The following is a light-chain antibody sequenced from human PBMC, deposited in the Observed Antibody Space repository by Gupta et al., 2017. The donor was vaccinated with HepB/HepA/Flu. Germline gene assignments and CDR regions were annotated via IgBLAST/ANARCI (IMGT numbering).Light chain of an antibody. V-gene: IGLV1-51*02. J-gene: IGLJ3*02. CDR1: SSNFENKY. Sequence: QSVLTQPPSVSAAPGHKVTISCSGSSSNFENKYVSWYQQLPGTAPKLLIYENDKRPSGIPDRFSGSNSGTSATLGITGLQTGDEADYYCQTWDSVFGGGTKLTVL. CDR3: QTWDSV. CDR2: END.